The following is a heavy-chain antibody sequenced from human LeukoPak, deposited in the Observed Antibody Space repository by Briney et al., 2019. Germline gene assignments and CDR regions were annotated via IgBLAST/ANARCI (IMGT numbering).Heavy chain of an antibody. J-gene: IGHJ3*01. D-gene: IGHD3-22*01. V-gene: IGHV3-64*02. CDR3: ARFVSSGPL. CDR1: GFGFGYYD. Sequence: PGGSLRLSCAASGFGFGYYDMHWVRQAPGKGLECVSAISSRGHTTYYADSVKGRFTVSRDNSNNTLYLQMGGLKPEDMAVYYCARFVSSGPLWGQGTMVTVSS. CDR2: ISSRGHTT.